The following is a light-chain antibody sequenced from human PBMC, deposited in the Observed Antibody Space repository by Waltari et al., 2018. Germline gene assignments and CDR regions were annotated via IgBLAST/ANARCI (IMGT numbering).Light chain of an antibody. J-gene: IGKJ1*01. CDR3: MQGTQWPWT. CDR2: KVS. V-gene: IGKV2-30*01. CDR1: QSLVDSDGHTC. Sequence: DVVMTQSPPSLPVTLGQPASISCRSRQSLVDSDGHTCLNWFHQRPGQSPRRLLHKVSYRDAGVPDRFSGSGSGTDFTLKISRVEAEDVGVYYCMQGTQWPWTFGQGTKVEIK.